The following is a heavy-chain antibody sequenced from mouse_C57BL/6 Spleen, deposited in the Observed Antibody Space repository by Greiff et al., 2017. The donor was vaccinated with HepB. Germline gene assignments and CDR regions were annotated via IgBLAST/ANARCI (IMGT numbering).Heavy chain of an antibody. Sequence: EVKLMESGGGLVKPGGSLKLSCAASGFTFSSYAMSWVRQTPEKRLEWVATISDGGSYTYYPDNVKGRFTISRDNAKNNLYLQMSHLKSEDTAMYYCARDITLYSWIFDYWGQGTTLTVSS. CDR2: ISDGGSYT. J-gene: IGHJ2*01. V-gene: IGHV5-4*01. CDR1: GFTFSSYA. D-gene: IGHD2-1*01. CDR3: ARDITLYSWIFDY.